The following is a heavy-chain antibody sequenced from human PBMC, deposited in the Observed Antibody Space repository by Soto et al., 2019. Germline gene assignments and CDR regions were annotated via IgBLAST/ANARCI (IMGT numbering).Heavy chain of an antibody. Sequence: SETLSLTCTVSIVSISGNYWSLIRQPPGRGLEWIGYIYYSGSTNSNPSLKSRVTMSLDTSKNHFSLKLSSVTAADTAVYYCARDLRDGYNSPYYFEYWGQGTLVTLSS. V-gene: IGHV4-59*01. J-gene: IGHJ4*02. CDR3: ARDLRDGYNSPYYFEY. CDR2: IYYSGST. CDR1: IVSISGNY. D-gene: IGHD5-12*01.